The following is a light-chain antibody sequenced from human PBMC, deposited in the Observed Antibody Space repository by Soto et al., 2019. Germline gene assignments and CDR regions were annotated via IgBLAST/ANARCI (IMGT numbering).Light chain of an antibody. J-gene: IGLJ1*01. CDR2: DNN. CDR1: SSNIENYY. CDR3: GTYDSSLRDGV. V-gene: IGLV1-51*01. Sequence: SVLTQPPSVSAAPGQKVTISCSGSSSNIENYYVSWYQQLPGTAPKPLIYDNNKRPSGIPDRFSGSKSGTSATLDITGLQTGDEADYYCGTYDSSLRDGVFGTGTKLTVL.